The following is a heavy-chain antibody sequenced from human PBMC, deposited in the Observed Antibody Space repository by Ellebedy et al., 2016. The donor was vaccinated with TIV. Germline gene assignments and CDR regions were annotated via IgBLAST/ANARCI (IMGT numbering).Heavy chain of an antibody. V-gene: IGHV3-64D*06. CDR1: GFTFSSYA. CDR3: VKDAGTMIVVVPYYFDY. D-gene: IGHD3-22*01. J-gene: IGHJ4*02. Sequence: PGGSLRLSCSASGFTFSSYAMHWVRQASGKGLEYVSAISSNGGSTYYADSVKGRFTISRDNSKNTLYLQMSSLRAEDTAVYYCVKDAGTMIVVVPYYFDYWGQGTLVTVSS. CDR2: ISSNGGST.